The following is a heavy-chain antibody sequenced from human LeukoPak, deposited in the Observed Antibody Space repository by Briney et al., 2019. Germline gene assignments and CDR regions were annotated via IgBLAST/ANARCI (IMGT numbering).Heavy chain of an antibody. CDR3: SREGMATITYYGMDV. CDR2: IDPSGGST. CDR1: VYTFTSYY. J-gene: IGHJ6*02. D-gene: IGHD5-12*01. V-gene: IGHV1-46*01. Sequence: GSVKVSCKASVYTFTSYYLHWVRQPPGEGLEGMGIIDPSGGSTSYAQKFQGRVTMTRDTYTSTVSMELSSLRSEDEAVYYCSREGMATITYYGMDVWGQGSTVTVSS.